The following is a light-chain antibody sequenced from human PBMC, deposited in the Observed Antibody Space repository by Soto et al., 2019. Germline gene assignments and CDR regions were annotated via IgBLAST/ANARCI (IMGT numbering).Light chain of an antibody. Sequence: QSVLTQPPSASGSPGQSVTISCIGTSSDVGGHNYVSWYQQHRGRAPKLMIYDVTKRPSGVPDRFSGSRSGNTASLTVSGLQAEDEADYYCSSYRDSSPLVFGGGTKRTV. CDR3: SSYRDSSPLV. J-gene: IGLJ2*01. CDR1: SSDVGGHNY. V-gene: IGLV2-8*01. CDR2: DVT.